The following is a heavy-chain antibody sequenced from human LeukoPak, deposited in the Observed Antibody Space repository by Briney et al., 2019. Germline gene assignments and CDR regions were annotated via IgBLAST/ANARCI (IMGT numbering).Heavy chain of an antibody. J-gene: IGHJ5*02. CDR3: ARRTTVGTIFGVVRGNWFDP. Sequence: TGGSLRLSCAASGFTFSSYAMSWIRQPPGKGLEWIGEINHSGSTNYNPSLKSRVTISVDTSKNQFSPKLSSVTAADTAVYYCARRTTVGTIFGVVRGNWFDPWGQGTLVTVSS. V-gene: IGHV4-34*01. CDR2: INHSGST. D-gene: IGHD3-3*01. CDR1: GFTFSSYA.